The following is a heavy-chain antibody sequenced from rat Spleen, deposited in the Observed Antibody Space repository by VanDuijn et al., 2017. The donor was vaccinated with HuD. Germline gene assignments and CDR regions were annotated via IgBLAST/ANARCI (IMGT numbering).Heavy chain of an antibody. D-gene: IGHD2-2*01. CDR1: GFTFSNYD. Sequence: EVQLVESGGDLVQPGRSLKLSCAASGFTFSNYDMAWVRQDSTKGLEWVASISPGGGNTYYRDSVKGRFTISRDNAKSTLYLQVDSLRSEDTATYYCVGAGYLRDWYFDFWGPGTMVTVSS. J-gene: IGHJ1*01. CDR2: ISPGGGNT. CDR3: VGAGYLRDWYFDF. V-gene: IGHV5S23*01.